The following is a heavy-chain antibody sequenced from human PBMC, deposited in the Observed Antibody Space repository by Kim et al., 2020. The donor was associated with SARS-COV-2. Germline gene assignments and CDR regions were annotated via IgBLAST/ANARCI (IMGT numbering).Heavy chain of an antibody. Sequence: ASVKVSCKASGYTFTSYDINWVRQATGQGLEWMGWMNPNSGNTGYAQKFQGRVTMTRNTSISTAYMELSSLRSEDTAVYYCARVRLTYYYDSSGLDYWGQGTLVTVSS. CDR2: MNPNSGNT. V-gene: IGHV1-8*01. CDR1: GYTFTSYD. D-gene: IGHD3-22*01. CDR3: ARVRLTYYYDSSGLDY. J-gene: IGHJ4*02.